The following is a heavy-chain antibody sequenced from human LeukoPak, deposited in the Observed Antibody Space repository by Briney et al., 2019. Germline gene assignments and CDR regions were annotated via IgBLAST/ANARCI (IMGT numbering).Heavy chain of an antibody. Sequence: SGGSLRLSCAASGFTFGDYAMHWVRQAPGKGLEWVSGISWNSGSIGYADSVKGRFTISRDNAKNSLYLQMNSLRAEDMALYYCAKEGGYDFLFDYWGQGTLVTVSS. V-gene: IGHV3-9*03. CDR1: GFTFGDYA. CDR2: ISWNSGSI. CDR3: AKEGGYDFLFDY. D-gene: IGHD5-12*01. J-gene: IGHJ4*02.